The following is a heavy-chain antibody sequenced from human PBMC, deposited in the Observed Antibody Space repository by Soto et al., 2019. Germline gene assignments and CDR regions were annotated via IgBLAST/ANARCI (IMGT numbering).Heavy chain of an antibody. CDR3: ARELMDFWSGYDDP. D-gene: IGHD3-3*01. CDR1: GYTFTSYD. Sequence: QVQLVQSGAEVKKPGASVKVSCKASGYTFTSYDINWVRQATGQGLEWMGWMNPNSGNTGYAHKFQGRVTMTRNTSISTAYMELSSLRSEDTAVYYCARELMDFWSGYDDPWGQGTLVTVSS. V-gene: IGHV1-8*01. CDR2: MNPNSGNT. J-gene: IGHJ5*02.